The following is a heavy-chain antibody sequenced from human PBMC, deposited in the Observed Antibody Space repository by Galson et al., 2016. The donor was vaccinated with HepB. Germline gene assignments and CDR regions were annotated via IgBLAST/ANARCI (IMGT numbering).Heavy chain of an antibody. V-gene: IGHV3-7*05. Sequence: SLRLSCAASGFTFSTYYMTWVRQSPGKGLEWVAGIKQDGSEKYYVDSVKGRFTISRDNAKNSLYVQMDSLRAEDTAVYFCARERFCSSATCYVGDAFHIGGQGTMVTVSS. CDR2: IKQDGSEK. J-gene: IGHJ3*02. CDR3: ARERFCSSATCYVGDAFHI. D-gene: IGHD2-2*01. CDR1: GFTFSTYY.